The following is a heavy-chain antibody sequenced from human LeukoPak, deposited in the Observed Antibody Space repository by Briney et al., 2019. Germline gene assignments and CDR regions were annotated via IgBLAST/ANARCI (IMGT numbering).Heavy chain of an antibody. Sequence: ASVKVSCKTSGYTFTYYVISWVRQAPGQGLEWMGWINAYNGNTIDAQKFQGRVTMTTDTSTSTAYIELRSLRSDDTAVYYCARGEKPYDYWGQGILVSVSS. D-gene: IGHD1-26*01. V-gene: IGHV1-18*01. J-gene: IGHJ4*02. CDR2: INAYNGNT. CDR3: ARGEKPYDY. CDR1: GYTFTYYV.